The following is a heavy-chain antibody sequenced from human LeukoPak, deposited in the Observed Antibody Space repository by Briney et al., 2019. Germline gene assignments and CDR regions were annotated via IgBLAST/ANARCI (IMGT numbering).Heavy chain of an antibody. D-gene: IGHD3-22*01. CDR2: INPNSGGT. V-gene: IGHV1-2*02. CDR3: ARDDYYYDTSGYDYYFDY. CDR1: GYTFSGYY. Sequence: ASVKVSCKASGYTFSGYYIHWVRQAPGQGLEWMGWINPNSGGTNYAQMFEGRVTMTRDTSINTAYMEVSRLTSDDTAVYYCARDDYYYDTSGYDYYFDYWGQGLLVTVSS. J-gene: IGHJ4*02.